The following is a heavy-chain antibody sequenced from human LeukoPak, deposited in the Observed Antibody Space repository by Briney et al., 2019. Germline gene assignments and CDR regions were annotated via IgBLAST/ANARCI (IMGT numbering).Heavy chain of an antibody. CDR2: ISSSSSSYI. J-gene: IGHJ4*02. D-gene: IGHD3-22*01. Sequence: GGSLRLSCAASGFTFSSYSMNWVRQAPGKGLEWVSSISSSSSSYIYYADSVKGRFTISRDNAKNSLYLQMNSLRAEDTAVYYCARDSTYYYDSKYFDYWGQGTLVTVSS. CDR1: GFTFSSYS. V-gene: IGHV3-21*01. CDR3: ARDSTYYYDSKYFDY.